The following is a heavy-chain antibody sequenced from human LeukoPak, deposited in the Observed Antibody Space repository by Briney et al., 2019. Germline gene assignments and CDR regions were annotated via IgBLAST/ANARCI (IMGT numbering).Heavy chain of an antibody. D-gene: IGHD3-10*01. CDR3: ARDRNYYGSGSLTRASDY. CDR1: GYSISSGYY. J-gene: IGHJ4*02. V-gene: IGHV4-38-2*02. CDR2: IYHSGST. Sequence: SETLSLTCTVSGYSISSGYYWGWIRQPPGKGLEWIGSIYHSGSTYYNPSLKGRVTISVDTSKNQFSLKLSSMTAADTAVYYRARDRNYYGSGSLTRASDYWGQGTLVTVSS.